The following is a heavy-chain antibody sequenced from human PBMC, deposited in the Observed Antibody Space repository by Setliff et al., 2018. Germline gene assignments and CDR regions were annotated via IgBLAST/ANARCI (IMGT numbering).Heavy chain of an antibody. V-gene: IGHV4-34*01. CDR3: RVWVDMIEVDS. J-gene: IGHJ4*02. CDR2: ISHSGSP. D-gene: IGHD3-22*01. CDR1: GASFSGTY. Sequence: NPSETLSLTCAVYGASFSGTYCSWIRQSPGKGLEWIGEINHTGSPNWIGEISHSGSPNYNPSLKSRVTMSVDTSKNQFSLKLTSVTAADTAVYYCRVWVDMIEVDSWAQGTLVTVSS.